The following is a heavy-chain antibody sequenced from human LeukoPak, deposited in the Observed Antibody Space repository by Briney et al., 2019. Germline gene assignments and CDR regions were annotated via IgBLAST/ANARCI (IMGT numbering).Heavy chain of an antibody. CDR1: GFTFSSYA. V-gene: IGHV3-30-3*01. D-gene: IGHD3-22*01. Sequence: GGSLRLSCAASGFTFSSYAMHWVRQAPGKGLEWVAVISYDGSNKYYADSVKGRFTISRDNSKNTLYLQMNSLRAEDTAVYYCAKDQGRDYYDSSGYDYWGQGTLVTVSS. CDR3: AKDQGRDYYDSSGYDY. CDR2: ISYDGSNK. J-gene: IGHJ4*02.